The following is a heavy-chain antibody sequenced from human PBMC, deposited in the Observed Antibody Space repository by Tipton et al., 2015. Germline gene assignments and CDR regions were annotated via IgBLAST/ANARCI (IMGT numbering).Heavy chain of an antibody. Sequence: TGSTYYNPSLKSRVTISVDTSKNQFSLKLSSVTAADTAVYYCARGSGGWYGRHYFDYWGQGTLVTVSS. CDR2: TGST. D-gene: IGHD6-19*01. V-gene: IGHV4-39*01. CDR3: ARGSGGWYGRHYFDY. J-gene: IGHJ4*02.